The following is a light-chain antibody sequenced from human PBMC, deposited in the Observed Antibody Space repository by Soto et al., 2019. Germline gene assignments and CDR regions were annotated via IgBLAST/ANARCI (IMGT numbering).Light chain of an antibody. CDR3: QQRARWVT. CDR2: GAS. J-gene: IGKJ5*01. V-gene: IGKV3-11*01. Sequence: EIVLTQSPATLSLSPGERATLSCRASQSVSSYLAWYQQKPGQAPRLLIYGASNRATGIPDRFSGSGSGTDFTLTISRLEPEDSAVYFCQQRARWVTFGQGTRLENK. CDR1: QSVSSY.